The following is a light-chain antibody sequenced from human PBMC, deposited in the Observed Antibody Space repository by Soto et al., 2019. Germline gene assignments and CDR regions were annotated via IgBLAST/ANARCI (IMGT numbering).Light chain of an antibody. CDR2: AAS. CDR1: QSISSY. CDR3: QQSYSTQAIT. Sequence: DIHMTQSPSSLSASVGDRVTITCRASQSISSYLNWYQQKPGKAPKLLIYAASSLQRGVPSSFSGSGSGTDFTLTISSLQHEDFANYYCQQSYSTQAITYGQGTRLEIK. J-gene: IGKJ5*01. V-gene: IGKV1-39*01.